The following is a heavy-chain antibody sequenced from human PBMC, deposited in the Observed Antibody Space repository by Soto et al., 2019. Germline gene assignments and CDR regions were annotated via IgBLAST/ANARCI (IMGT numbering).Heavy chain of an antibody. CDR2: IIPRLDSA. CDR3: ARTYHYDSGARTYFYYRMAV. V-gene: IGHV1-69*12. D-gene: IGHD3-22*01. J-gene: IGHJ6*02. Sequence: QVQLVQSGAEVKKPGSSVKVSCKVSGGTFDNYAITWVRQAPGQGLEWVAGIIPRLDSANYAEKFQDRVTSTADESTRTAYMEATSLRSEDTAMYYCARTYHYDSGARTYFYYRMAVWGQGTTVTVSS. CDR1: GGTFDNYA.